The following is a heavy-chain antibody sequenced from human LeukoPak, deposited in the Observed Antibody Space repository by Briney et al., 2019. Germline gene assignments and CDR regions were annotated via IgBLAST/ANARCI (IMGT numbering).Heavy chain of an antibody. CDR1: GGSISSYY. V-gene: IGHV4-59*01. Sequence: SETLPLTCTVSGGSISSYYWSWIRQPPGKGLEWIGYIYYSGSTNYNPSLKSRVTISVDTSKNHFSLKLKSVTVADTAVYYCAIHPTGMTRVTKGWFDPWGQGTLVTVSS. CDR3: AIHPTGMTRVTKGWFDP. CDR2: IYYSGST. D-gene: IGHD4-17*01. J-gene: IGHJ5*02.